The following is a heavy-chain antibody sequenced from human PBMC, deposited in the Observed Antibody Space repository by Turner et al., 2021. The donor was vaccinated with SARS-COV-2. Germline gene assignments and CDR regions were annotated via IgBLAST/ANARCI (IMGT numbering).Heavy chain of an antibody. CDR1: GGSISTYY. CDR2: IYYSGST. CDR3: ARHPGHYFDSSAYQTPYGMDV. V-gene: IGHV4-59*08. Sequence: QVQLQESGPGLVNPSETLSLTCTVSGGSISTYYWSWIRQPPGKGLEWIGYIYYSGSTNYNPSLKSRVTISVDASKNQFSLKLSSVTAADTAVYYCARHPGHYFDSSAYQTPYGMDVWGQGTTVTVSS. J-gene: IGHJ6*02. D-gene: IGHD3-22*01.